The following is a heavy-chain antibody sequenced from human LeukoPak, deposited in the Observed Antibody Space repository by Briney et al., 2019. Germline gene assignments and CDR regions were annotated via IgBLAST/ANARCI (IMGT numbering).Heavy chain of an antibody. CDR1: GGSISSSSYY. J-gene: IGHJ4*02. CDR2: IYYSGST. V-gene: IGHV4-31*03. D-gene: IGHD3-10*01. Sequence: SETLSLTCTVSGGSISSSSYYWGWIRQPPGKGLEWIGYIYYSGSTYYNPSLKSRVTISVDTSKNQFSLKLSSVTAADTAVYYCARYKYGSGSCHFDYWGQGTLVTVSS. CDR3: ARYKYGSGSCHFDY.